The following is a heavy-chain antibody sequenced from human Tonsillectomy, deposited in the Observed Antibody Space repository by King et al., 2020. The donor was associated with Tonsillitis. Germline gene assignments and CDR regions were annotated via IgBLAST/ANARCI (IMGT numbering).Heavy chain of an antibody. CDR3: ARDSPPRD. J-gene: IGHJ4*02. Sequence: VQLVESGGGLVQPGGSLRLSFAASGFSVSNYWMSWFRQAPWKGLEWVASIKQDGSKKYYMDSVKVRFTISSDNAKNSLYLQMNSLNAEDTAVYYCARDSPPRDWGQGTLVTVSS. V-gene: IGHV3-7*04. CDR2: IKQDGSKK. CDR1: GFSVSNYW.